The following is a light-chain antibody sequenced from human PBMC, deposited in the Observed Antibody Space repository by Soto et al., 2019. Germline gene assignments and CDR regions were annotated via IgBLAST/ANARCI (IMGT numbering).Light chain of an antibody. CDR3: SSYAGSNNFV. Sequence: QSVLTQPPSASGSPGQSVTISCTGTSSDVGGYNYVSWYQQHPGKAPKLMIYEVSKRPSGVPDRLSGSKSGNTASLTVSGLQAEDEADYYCSSYAGSNNFVFGTGTKFTVL. CDR1: SSDVGGYNY. CDR2: EVS. V-gene: IGLV2-8*01. J-gene: IGLJ1*01.